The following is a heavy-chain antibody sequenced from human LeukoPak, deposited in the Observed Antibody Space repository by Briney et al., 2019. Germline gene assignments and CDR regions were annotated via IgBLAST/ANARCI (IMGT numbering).Heavy chain of an antibody. D-gene: IGHD3-10*01. CDR2: ISGSGGST. CDR1: GFTFSSYA. V-gene: IGHV3-23*01. CDR3: AKEITMVRGVKGDY. Sequence: GGSLRLSCAASGFTFSSYAMSWVRQAPGKGLEWVSAISGSGGSTYYAGSVKGRFTISRDNSKNTLYLQMNSLRAEDTAVYYCAKEITMVRGVKGDYWGQGTLVTVSS. J-gene: IGHJ4*02.